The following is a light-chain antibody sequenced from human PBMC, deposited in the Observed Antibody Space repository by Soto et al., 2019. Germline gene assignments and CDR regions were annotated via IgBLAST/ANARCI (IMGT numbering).Light chain of an antibody. CDR3: SSYAGSTTLI. Sequence: QSVLSQPVSVSGSPGQSITISCTGTSSDVGGYNYVSWYQQHPGKAPKLMIYDVSNRPSGVSNRFSGSKSGNTASLTISGLQAEDEADYYCSSYAGSTTLIFGGGTKLTVL. CDR1: SSDVGGYNY. J-gene: IGLJ2*01. V-gene: IGLV2-14*03. CDR2: DVS.